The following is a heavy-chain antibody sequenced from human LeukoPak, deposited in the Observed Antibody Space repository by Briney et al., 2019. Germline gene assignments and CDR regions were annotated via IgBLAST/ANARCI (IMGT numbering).Heavy chain of an antibody. CDR3: ARGLISSRAAFDT. CDR2: VGHSGTT. CDR1: GGSLNDYL. D-gene: IGHD3-16*01. Sequence: KSSETLSLTCAVYGGSLNDYLWSWIRQPPGQGLEWIGEVGHSGTTNYNPSLKSRVTISVDTSKNQFSLKLTSVTAADTAVYYCARGLISSRAAFDTWGQGTVVTVSS. J-gene: IGHJ3*02. V-gene: IGHV4-34*01.